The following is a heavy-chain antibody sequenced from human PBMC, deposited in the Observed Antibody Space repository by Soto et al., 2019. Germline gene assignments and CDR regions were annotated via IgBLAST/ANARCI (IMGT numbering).Heavy chain of an antibody. CDR2: ISAYNGNT. V-gene: IGHV1-18*01. Sequence: QDQLVQSGVEVKKPGASVKVSCKASGYSFTNYGITWVRQAPGQGFEWMGWISAYNGNTKYAQKLQGRVTMTTDASTSTAYLELRSLRSDDTAVYYCARDRGVAPPVAGNTHYYYYMDVWDKGTTVTVSS. CDR1: GYSFTNYG. D-gene: IGHD6-19*01. CDR3: ARDRGVAPPVAGNTHYYYYMDV. J-gene: IGHJ6*03.